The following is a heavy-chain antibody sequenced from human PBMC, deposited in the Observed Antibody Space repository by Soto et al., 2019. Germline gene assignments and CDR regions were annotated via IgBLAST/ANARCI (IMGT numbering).Heavy chain of an antibody. CDR1: GGSISSSSYY. CDR3: ARRTGKQWLGGIYYYYGMDV. D-gene: IGHD6-19*01. CDR2: IYYSGST. V-gene: IGHV4-39*01. Sequence: QLQLQESGPGLVKPSETLSLTCTVSGGSISSSSYYWGWIRQPPGKGLEWIGSIYYSGSTYYNPSRRSRVPISVDTSKNQFSLKLSSVTAADTAVYYCARRTGKQWLGGIYYYYGMDVWGQGTTVTVSS. J-gene: IGHJ6*02.